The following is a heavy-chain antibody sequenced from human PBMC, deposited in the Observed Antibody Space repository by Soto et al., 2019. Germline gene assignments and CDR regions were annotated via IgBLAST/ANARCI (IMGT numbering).Heavy chain of an antibody. Sequence: SETLSLTCAVYGGSFSGYYWSWIRQPPGKGLEWIGEINHSGSTNYNPSLKSRVTISVDTSKNQFSLKLSSVTAADTAVYYCARRRNRGYSSSWYFDYWGQGTLVTVSS. J-gene: IGHJ4*02. V-gene: IGHV4-34*01. D-gene: IGHD6-13*01. CDR2: INHSGST. CDR1: GGSFSGYY. CDR3: ARRRNRGYSSSWYFDY.